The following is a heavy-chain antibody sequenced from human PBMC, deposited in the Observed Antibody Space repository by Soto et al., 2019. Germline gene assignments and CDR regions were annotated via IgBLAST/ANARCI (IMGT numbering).Heavy chain of an antibody. CDR2: ISIDGSNK. V-gene: IGHV3-30-3*01. Sequence: SLRLSCAASGFTFNSHAMHWVRQAPGKGLEWVAIISIDGSNKYYANSVKGRFTISRDNSENTLYLQMNSLRLEDTGIYYCVRDVAHTYSFDYWGQGTPVTVSS. D-gene: IGHD3-16*01. CDR1: GFTFNSHA. CDR3: VRDVAHTYSFDY. J-gene: IGHJ4*02.